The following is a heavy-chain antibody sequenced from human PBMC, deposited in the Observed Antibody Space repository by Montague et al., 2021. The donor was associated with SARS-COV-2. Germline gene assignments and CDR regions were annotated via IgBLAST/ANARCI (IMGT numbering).Heavy chain of an antibody. CDR1: GGSISPHY. D-gene: IGHD6-19*01. CDR3: ERIAMAATFDS. Sequence: SETLSLTCTVSGGSISPHYWNWIRQPPGKGLEWIGYIYYTGGTKYNPSLKSRVSMSVDTSKNQFSLRLTSVGAADTAVYYCERIAMAATFDSWGQGALVTVSS. CDR2: IYYTGGT. V-gene: IGHV4-59*11. J-gene: IGHJ4*02.